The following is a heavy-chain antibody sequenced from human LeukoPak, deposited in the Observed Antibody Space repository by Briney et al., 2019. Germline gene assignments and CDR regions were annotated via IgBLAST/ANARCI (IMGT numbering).Heavy chain of an antibody. V-gene: IGHV3-30*02. D-gene: IGHD2-15*01. Sequence: GGSLRLSCAASGFTFNTYGMHWVRQAPGKGLEWVAFIRYDGSNKYYADSVKGRFTISRDNTKNTLYLQMNSLRAEDTAVYYCAKDGGSDPDAFDIWGQGTMVTVSS. CDR2: IRYDGSNK. CDR3: AKDGGSDPDAFDI. CDR1: GFTFNTYG. J-gene: IGHJ3*02.